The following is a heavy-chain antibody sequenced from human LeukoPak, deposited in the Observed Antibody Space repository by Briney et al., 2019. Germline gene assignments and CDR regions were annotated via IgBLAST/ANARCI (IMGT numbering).Heavy chain of an antibody. V-gene: IGHV3-15*01. CDR3: TRDQLPTYYYGSGSFRTFDY. D-gene: IGHD3-10*01. Sequence: PGGSLRLSCAASGFTFTNAWMSWVRQTPGKGLEWVGRIKSKTHGGTSEYATPVKGRFTISRDDSRNTVDLQMNSLKTEDTAVYYCTRDQLPTYYYGSGSFRTFDYWGQGTLVTVSS. J-gene: IGHJ4*02. CDR2: IKSKTHGGTS. CDR1: GFTFTNAW.